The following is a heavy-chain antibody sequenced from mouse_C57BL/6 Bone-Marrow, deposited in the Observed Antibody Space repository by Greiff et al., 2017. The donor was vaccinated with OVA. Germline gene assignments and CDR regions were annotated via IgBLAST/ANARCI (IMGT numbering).Heavy chain of an antibody. CDR2: IWSGGST. V-gene: IGHV2-2*01. D-gene: IGHD2-3*01. CDR1: GFSLTSYG. CDR3: ARGEDGYYLYAY. J-gene: IGHJ3*01. Sequence: VQLQQSGPGLVQPSQSLSITCTVSGFSLTSYGVHWVRQSPGKGLEWLGVIWSGGSTDYNAAFISRLSISKDNSKSQVFFKMNSLQADDTAIYYCARGEDGYYLYAYWGQGTLVTVSA.